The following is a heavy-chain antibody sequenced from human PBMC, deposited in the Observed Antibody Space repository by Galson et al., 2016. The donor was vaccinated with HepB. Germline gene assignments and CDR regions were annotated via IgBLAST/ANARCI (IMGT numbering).Heavy chain of an antibody. D-gene: IGHD2-2*01. CDR3: ARVHCGSTNCHLYFDY. J-gene: IGHJ4*01. V-gene: IGHV3-69-1*01. Sequence: SLRLSCAASGFTFSSYTINWVRQAPGKGLEWIASISSPSTRFFADSVRGRFTSSRDNVENSLYLEMSGLGAEDTAVYYCARVHCGSTNCHLYFDYWGQGTLVTVSS. CDR1: GFTFSSYT. CDR2: ISSPSTR.